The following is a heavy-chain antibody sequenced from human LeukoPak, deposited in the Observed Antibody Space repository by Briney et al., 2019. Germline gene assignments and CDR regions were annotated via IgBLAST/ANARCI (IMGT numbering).Heavy chain of an antibody. D-gene: IGHD5-12*01. Sequence: SETLSLTCAVYGGSFSGYYWSWIRQPPGKGLEWIGEINHSGSTNYNPSLKSRVTISVDPSKNQFSLKLSSVTAADTAVYYCARDLLHRGYAFDIWGQGSMVTVPS. CDR2: INHSGST. CDR1: GGSFSGYY. J-gene: IGHJ3*02. CDR3: ARDLLHRGYAFDI. V-gene: IGHV4-34*01.